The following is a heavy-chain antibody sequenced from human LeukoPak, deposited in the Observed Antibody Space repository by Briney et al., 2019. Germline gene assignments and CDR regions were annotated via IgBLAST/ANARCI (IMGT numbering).Heavy chain of an antibody. CDR3: ASSLSIAAAGRAFDI. Sequence: SETLSLTCTVSGGSISSYYWSWIRQPAGKGLEWIGRIYTSGGTNYNPSLKSRVTISVDKSKNQFSLKLSSVTAADTAVYYCASSLSIAAAGRAFDIWGQGTMVTVSS. J-gene: IGHJ3*02. CDR1: GGSISSYY. D-gene: IGHD6-13*01. V-gene: IGHV4-4*07. CDR2: IYTSGGT.